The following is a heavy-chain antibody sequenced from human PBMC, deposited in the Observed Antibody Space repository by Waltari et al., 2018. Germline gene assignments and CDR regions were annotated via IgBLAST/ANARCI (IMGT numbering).Heavy chain of an antibody. CDR1: GFTFSRYW. Sequence: EVQVVESGGDFVQPGGSLRLYCAASGFTFSRYWRTWVRQAPGKGLEWVANINQDGSEKNFVDSVKGRFTISRDNAKNSLYLQMDSLKTEDSAVYYCASVALWGQGTLVTVSS. J-gene: IGHJ4*02. CDR2: INQDGSEK. D-gene: IGHD2-21*01. CDR3: ASVAL. V-gene: IGHV3-7*01.